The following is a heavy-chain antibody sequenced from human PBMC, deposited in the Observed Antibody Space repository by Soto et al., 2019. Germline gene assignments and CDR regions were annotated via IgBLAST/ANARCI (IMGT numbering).Heavy chain of an antibody. J-gene: IGHJ3*02. Sequence: EVQLVESGGGLVQPGGSLRLSCAASGFTFSSYWMHWVRQAPGKGLVWVSRINSDGSSTSYAYSVKGRFTISRDSANNTLYLQMNGLRSEDTAVYYCARDRLDTPGAFDIWGQGTMVSVSS. CDR2: INSDGSST. D-gene: IGHD5-18*01. CDR3: ARDRLDTPGAFDI. CDR1: GFTFSSYW. V-gene: IGHV3-74*01.